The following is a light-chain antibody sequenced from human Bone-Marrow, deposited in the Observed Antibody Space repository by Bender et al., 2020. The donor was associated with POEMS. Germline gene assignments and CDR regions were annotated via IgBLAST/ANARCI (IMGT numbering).Light chain of an antibody. V-gene: IGLV2-23*02. CDR2: EVT. Sequence: QSALTQPASVSGSPGQSITISCSGTSNDVGTYNLVSWYQHHPGKAPKLIIYEVTKRPSGVSNRFSASKSGNAASLTVPGIQAEDEAAYCCSSYADFNNLVFGTGTKVTVL. CDR1: SNDVGTYNL. CDR3: SSYADFNNLV. J-gene: IGLJ1*01.